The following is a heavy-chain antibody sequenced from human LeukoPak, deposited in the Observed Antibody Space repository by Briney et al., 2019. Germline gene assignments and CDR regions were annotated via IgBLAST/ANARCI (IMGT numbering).Heavy chain of an antibody. CDR1: GGSFIGYY. D-gene: IGHD2-15*01. CDR3: ARVRCGGSCHFDY. CDR2: INHSGST. J-gene: IGHJ4*02. Sequence: SETLSLTCAVYGGSFIGYYWSWIRQPPGKGLEWIGEINHSGSTNYNPSLKSRVTISVDTSKNQFSLKLSSVTAADTAVYYCARVRCGGSCHFDYWGQGTLVTVSS. V-gene: IGHV4-34*01.